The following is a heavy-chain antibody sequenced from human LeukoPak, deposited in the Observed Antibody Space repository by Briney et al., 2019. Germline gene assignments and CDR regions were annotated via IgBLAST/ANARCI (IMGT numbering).Heavy chain of an antibody. CDR3: VREGLECSGSSCQRAAFDY. CDR2: IKGDGSST. CDR1: GFTFTTYW. J-gene: IGHJ4*02. D-gene: IGHD2-2*01. Sequence: GGSLRLSCAASGFTFTTYWMHWVRQVPGKGLVWVARIKGDGSSTRHADSMKGRFTIPRDNAKNTLYLQMNSLRDEDTAVYYCVREGLECSGSSCQRAAFDYWGQGTLVTVSS. V-gene: IGHV3-74*01.